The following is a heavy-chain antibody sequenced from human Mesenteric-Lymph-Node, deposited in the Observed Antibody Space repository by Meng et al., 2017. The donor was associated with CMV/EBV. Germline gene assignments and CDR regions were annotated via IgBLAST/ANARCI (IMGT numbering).Heavy chain of an antibody. J-gene: IGHJ6*02. CDR2: IRSKTKGGTT. Sequence: GESLKISCSGSGFSFGDYCMTWVRQAPGKGLEWVGFIRSKTKGGTTEYAASVKGRFTISRDDSKSIAYLQMDSLKTEDTATYYCTRDPPPSIWGQGTTVTVSS. CDR3: TRDPPPSI. V-gene: IGHV3-49*04. CDR1: GFSFGDYC.